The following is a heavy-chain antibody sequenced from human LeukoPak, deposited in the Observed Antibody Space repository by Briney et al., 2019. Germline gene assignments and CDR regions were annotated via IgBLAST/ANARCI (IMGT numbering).Heavy chain of an antibody. CDR3: ARPKRRLPCFDY. J-gene: IGHJ4*02. D-gene: IGHD4-11*01. Sequence: PGGSLRLSCAASGFTFDDYAMHWVRQAPGKGLEWIGEINHSGSTNYNPSLKSRVTISVDTSKNQFSLKLSSVTAADTAVYYCARPKRRLPCFDYWGQGTLVTVSS. V-gene: IGHV4-34*01. CDR1: GFTFDDYA. CDR2: INHSGST.